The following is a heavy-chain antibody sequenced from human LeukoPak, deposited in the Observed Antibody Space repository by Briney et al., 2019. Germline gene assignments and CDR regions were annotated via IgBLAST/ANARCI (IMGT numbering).Heavy chain of an antibody. CDR2: IYHTGHT. CDR1: GGSVSGYY. J-gene: IGHJ4*02. Sequence: PSETLSLTCTASGGSVSGYYWSWIRQPPRGGLEWIGYIYHTGHTHYNASLKGRVTMSMDTSQSQISLRMSSMTAADTAVYYCTRHPFMSPFDYWGQGTLVTVSS. D-gene: IGHD3-10*02. CDR3: TRHPFMSPFDY. V-gene: IGHV4-59*08.